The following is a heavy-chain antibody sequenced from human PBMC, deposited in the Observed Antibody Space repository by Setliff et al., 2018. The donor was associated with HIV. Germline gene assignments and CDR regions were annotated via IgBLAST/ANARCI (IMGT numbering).Heavy chain of an antibody. J-gene: IGHJ4*02. CDR3: ARGVPLLPPHY. Sequence: SETLSLTCTVSGGSISSNNYYWGWIRQPPGKGLEWIGSIFYSETVYYGGRTYYSPSLKSRVTISVDTSKSRFSLKLSSVTAADTAVYYCARGVPLLPPHYWGQGTLVTVSS. CDR2: IFYSETVYYGGRT. D-gene: IGHD2-21*02. V-gene: IGHV4-39*07. CDR1: GGSISSNNYY.